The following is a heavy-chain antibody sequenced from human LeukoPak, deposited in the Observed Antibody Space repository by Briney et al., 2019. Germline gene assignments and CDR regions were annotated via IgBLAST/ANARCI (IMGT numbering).Heavy chain of an antibody. D-gene: IGHD2-15*01. CDR1: RFIFTNYW. CDR2: IRDSGSST. CDR3: TRDLNSGGSC. J-gene: IGHJ4*02. V-gene: IGHV3-23*01. Sequence: GGSLRLSCAASRFIFTNYWIHWVRQAPGKGLEWVSAIRDSGSSTHYADSVKGRFTTSRDNSKNTLFLQMNSLRAEDTAVYYCTRDLNSGGSCWGQGTLVTVSS.